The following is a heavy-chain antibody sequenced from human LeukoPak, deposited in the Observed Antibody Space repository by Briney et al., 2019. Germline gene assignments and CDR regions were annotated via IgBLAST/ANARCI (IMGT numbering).Heavy chain of an antibody. CDR1: GFTFSSYG. CDR2: ISGSGRAT. J-gene: IGHJ6*02. D-gene: IGHD3-16*01. V-gene: IGHV3-23*01. CDR3: VKLGALIKNGMDV. Sequence: GGSLRFSCAASGFTFSSYGMSWVRQAPGKGLEWVSDISGSGRATNYADSVKGRFTVSRDRSKNTVDLQMDSLSAEDTAVYYCVKLGALIKNGMDVWGQGTTVTVSS.